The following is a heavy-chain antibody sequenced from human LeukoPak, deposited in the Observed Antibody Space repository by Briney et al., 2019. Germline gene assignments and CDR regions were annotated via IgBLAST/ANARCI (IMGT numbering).Heavy chain of an antibody. J-gene: IGHJ6*02. V-gene: IGHV1-18*01. CDR3: ARVGCSGGSCYYYYYYGMDV. Sequence: ASVKVSCKASGYTFTSYGISWVRQAPGQGLEWMGWISAYNGNTNYAQKLQGRVTMTTDTSTSTAYMELRSLRSDDTAVYYCARVGCSGGSCYYYYYYGMDVWGQGTTVTVSS. CDR2: ISAYNGNT. D-gene: IGHD2-15*01. CDR1: GYTFTSYG.